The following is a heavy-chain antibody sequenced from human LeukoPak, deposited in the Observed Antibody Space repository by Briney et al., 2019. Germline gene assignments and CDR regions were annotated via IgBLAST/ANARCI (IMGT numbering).Heavy chain of an antibody. CDR1: GYTFTSYG. D-gene: IGHD3-3*01. CDR2: ISAYNGNT. V-gene: IGHV1-18*01. Sequence: ASVKVSCKASGYTFTSYGISWVRQAPGQGLEWMGWISAYNGNTNYAQKLQGRVTMTTDTSTSTAYMELRSLRSDDTAVYYCARVKPPSRLRFLDPHNLYYYYYYMDVWGKGTTVTVSS. CDR3: ARVKPPSRLRFLDPHNLYYYYYYMDV. J-gene: IGHJ6*03.